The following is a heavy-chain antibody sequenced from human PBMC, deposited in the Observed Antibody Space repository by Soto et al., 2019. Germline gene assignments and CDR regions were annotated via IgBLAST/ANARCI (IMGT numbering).Heavy chain of an antibody. D-gene: IGHD6-19*01. J-gene: IGHJ3*02. CDR2: LSGSGGNT. CDR3: AKDKGAYSSGWPYDAFDI. V-gene: IGHV3-23*01. Sequence: GGSLRLSCAASGFTFSSYAMSWVRQAPGKGLEWVSALSGSGGNTYYADSVKGRFTISRDNSKNTLYLQMNSLRAEDTAVYYFAKDKGAYSSGWPYDAFDIWGQGTMVTVSS. CDR1: GFTFSSYA.